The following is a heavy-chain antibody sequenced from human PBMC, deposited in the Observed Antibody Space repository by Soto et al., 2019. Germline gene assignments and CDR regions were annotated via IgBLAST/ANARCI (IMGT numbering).Heavy chain of an antibody. J-gene: IGHJ6*02. V-gene: IGHV1-18*01. CDR2: ISAYNGNT. Sequence: QVQLVQSGAEVKKPGASVKVSCKASGYTFTSYGITWGRQAPGQGLEWMGWISAYNGNTNYAQKLQGRVTMTTDTPPRNAYRELRSMRSDDTAVYYCASDQWNGGYYYYGMDGWGQGTTVTVSS. D-gene: IGHD1-1*01. CDR1: GYTFTSYG. CDR3: ASDQWNGGYYYYGMDG.